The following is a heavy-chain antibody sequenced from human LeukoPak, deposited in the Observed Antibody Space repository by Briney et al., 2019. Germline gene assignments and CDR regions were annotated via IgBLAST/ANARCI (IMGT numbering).Heavy chain of an antibody. J-gene: IGHJ4*02. D-gene: IGHD6-13*01. CDR2: IYYSGST. CDR1: GGSISRSSYY. Sequence: SETLSLTCTVSGGSISRSSYYWGWIRQPPGKGLEWIGSIYYSGSTYYNLSLKSRVTISVDTSKKQFSLKLSSVTAADAAVYYCARDGIGATAGFDYWGQGTLVTVSS. V-gene: IGHV4-39*07. CDR3: ARDGIGATAGFDY.